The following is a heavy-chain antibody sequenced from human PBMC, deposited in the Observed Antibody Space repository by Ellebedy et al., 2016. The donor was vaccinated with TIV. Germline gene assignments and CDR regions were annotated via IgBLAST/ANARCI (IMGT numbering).Heavy chain of an antibody. D-gene: IGHD2-15*01. CDR1: GGSISSSGSF. CDR3: TRDRGWLLIDY. Sequence: SETLSLXXIVSGGSISSSGSFWGWIRQPPGKGLEWIGSIDYGGTTYNNPPLKSRVTMSMDTSKNHFSLELRSLTAADTAVYYCTRDRGWLLIDYWGQGTLVTVSS. J-gene: IGHJ4*02. CDR2: IDYGGTT. V-gene: IGHV4-39*07.